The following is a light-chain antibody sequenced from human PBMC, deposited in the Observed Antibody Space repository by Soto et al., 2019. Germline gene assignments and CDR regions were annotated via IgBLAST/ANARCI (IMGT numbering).Light chain of an antibody. CDR2: GAS. CDR3: QQLNSYPRT. CDR1: QGISSY. Sequence: DIQLTQSPSFLSASVGDRVTITCRASQGISSYLAWYQQKPGQAPKLLIYGASTLKSGVPSRFSGSGSGTEFTLTLSSLQPEDFATYYGQQLNSYPRTFGQGIKVEIK. V-gene: IGKV1-9*01. J-gene: IGKJ1*01.